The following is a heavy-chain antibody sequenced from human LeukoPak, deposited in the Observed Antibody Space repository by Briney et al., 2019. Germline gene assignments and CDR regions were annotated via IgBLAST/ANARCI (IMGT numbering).Heavy chain of an antibody. D-gene: IGHD2-15*01. CDR1: GFTFSSYA. CDR2: ISGSGGST. V-gene: IGHV3-23*01. Sequence: TGGSLRLSCAASGFTFSSYAMSWVRQAPGKGLEWVSAISGSGGSTYYADSVKGRFTISRDNSKNTLYLQMNSLRAEDTAVYCCAKQDRGYCSGGSCLNDAFDIWGQGTMVTVSS. CDR3: AKQDRGYCSGGSCLNDAFDI. J-gene: IGHJ3*02.